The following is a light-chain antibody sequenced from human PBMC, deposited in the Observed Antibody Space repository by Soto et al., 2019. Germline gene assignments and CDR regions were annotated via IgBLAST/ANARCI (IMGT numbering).Light chain of an antibody. CDR1: ESVGSH. CDR2: GVS. CDR3: QQDDNWHPWT. J-gene: IGKJ1*01. Sequence: DTVMTQSPATLSLSPGETATLSCRASESVGSHLAWYQQIPDQAPRLLIYGVSTRTTHIPARFRGSGSETDSTLTIINLHSADFVWYFWQQDDNWHPWTFGQVTKVEI. V-gene: IGKV3-15*01.